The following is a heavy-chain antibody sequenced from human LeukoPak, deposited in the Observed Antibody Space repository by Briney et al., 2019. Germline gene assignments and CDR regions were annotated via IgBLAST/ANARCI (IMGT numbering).Heavy chain of an antibody. CDR1: GFTFSSYE. CDR2: ISSSGSTI. Sequence: PGGSLRLSCAASGFTFSSYEMNWVRQAPGKGLEWVSYISSSGSTIYYADSVKGRFTISRDNAKNSLYLQMNSLRAEDTAVYYCAREGGCSSTSRQPTFDYWGQGTLVTVSS. D-gene: IGHD2-2*01. J-gene: IGHJ4*02. CDR3: AREGGCSSTSRQPTFDY. V-gene: IGHV3-48*03.